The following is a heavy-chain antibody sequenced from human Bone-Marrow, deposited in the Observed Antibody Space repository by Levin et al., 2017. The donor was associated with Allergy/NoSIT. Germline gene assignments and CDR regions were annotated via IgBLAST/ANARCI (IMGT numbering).Heavy chain of an antibody. J-gene: IGHJ4*02. V-gene: IGHV3-30*18. CDR2: ISPDGSNT. CDR1: GFTFSDYG. CDR3: AKEDYYDSGAYPDY. Sequence: GGSLRLSCVASGFTFSDYGLFWVRQAPGKGLEWVATISPDGSNTDYADSVRGRLTISRDNSKNTLYLQMNSLRGEDTALYYCAKEDYYDSGAYPDYWGPGTLVTVSS. D-gene: IGHD3-22*01.